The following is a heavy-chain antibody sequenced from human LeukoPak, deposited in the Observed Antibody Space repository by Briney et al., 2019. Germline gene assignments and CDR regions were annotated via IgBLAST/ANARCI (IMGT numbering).Heavy chain of an antibody. Sequence: AAVKVSCKASGYTFTSYYMHWVRQAPGQGLEWMGIINPSGGSTSYAQKFQDRVTMTRDTSISTAYMELSSLRSEDTAVYYCADLVYCSSSSCYEPFNQTWGQGTLDTVSP. J-gene: IGHJ4*02. CDR2: INPSGGST. CDR3: ADLVYCSSSSCYEPFNQT. D-gene: IGHD2-2*01. CDR1: GYTFTSYY. V-gene: IGHV1-46*01.